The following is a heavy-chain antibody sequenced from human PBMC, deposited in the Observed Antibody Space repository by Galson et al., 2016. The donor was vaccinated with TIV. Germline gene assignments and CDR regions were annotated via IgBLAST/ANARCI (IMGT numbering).Heavy chain of an antibody. CDR1: GFTFSNAW. CDR2: IKSNFDGGTT. CDR3: TTELGYCSGGYCYHFDY. Sequence: SLRLSCAASGFTFSNAWMSWVRQAPGKGLEWVGRIKSNFDGGTTDYAAPVKGRFTISRHDSKNTLFLQMNRLKTEDTAVYYCTTELGYCSGGYCYHFDYWGQGTLVTVSS. D-gene: IGHD2-15*01. J-gene: IGHJ4*02. V-gene: IGHV3-15*01.